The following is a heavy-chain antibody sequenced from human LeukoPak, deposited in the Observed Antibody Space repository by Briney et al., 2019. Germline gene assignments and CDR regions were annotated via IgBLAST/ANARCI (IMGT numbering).Heavy chain of an antibody. CDR3: AGFGGNSF. CDR2: ISNSGTT. D-gene: IGHD4-23*01. CDR1: GFSVSNNH. V-gene: IGHV3-66*01. Sequence: GGSLRLSCAASGFSVSNNHVTWVRQAPGKGLEWVSVISNSGTTYYADSVKGRLTISRDNSKNTVFLQMNSLRAEDTAVYYCAGFGGNSFWGPGTLVTVSS. J-gene: IGHJ4*02.